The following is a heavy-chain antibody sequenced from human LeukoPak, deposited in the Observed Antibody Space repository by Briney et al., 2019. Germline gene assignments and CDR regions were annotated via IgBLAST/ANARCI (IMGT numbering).Heavy chain of an antibody. V-gene: IGHV1-2*04. D-gene: IGHD3-22*01. Sequence: ASVKVSCKASGYTFTGYYMHWVRQAPGRGLEWMGWINPNSGGTNYAQKFQGWVTMTRDTSISTAYMELSRLRSDDTAVYYCARDGHYYDSSGYYPGARGMDVWGQGTTVTVSS. J-gene: IGHJ6*02. CDR1: GYTFTGYY. CDR3: ARDGHYYDSSGYYPGARGMDV. CDR2: INPNSGGT.